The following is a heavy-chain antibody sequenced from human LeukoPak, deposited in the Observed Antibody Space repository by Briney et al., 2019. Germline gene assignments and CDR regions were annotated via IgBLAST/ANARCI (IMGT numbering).Heavy chain of an antibody. CDR3: AGRGYPKKRLTGFAP. D-gene: IGHD3-3*01. CDR2: IKQDGSEK. Sequence: PGGSLRLSCAASGFTFSSYWMSWVRQAPGKGLEWVANIKQDGSEKYYVDSVKGRFTISRDNAKNSLYLQMNSLRAEDTSVYYCAGRGYPKKRLTGFAPWGREPRAPVPS. V-gene: IGHV3-7*01. CDR1: GFTFSSYW. J-gene: IGHJ5*02.